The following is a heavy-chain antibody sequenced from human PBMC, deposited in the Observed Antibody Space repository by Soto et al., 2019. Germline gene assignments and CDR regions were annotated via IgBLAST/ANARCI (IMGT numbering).Heavy chain of an antibody. CDR2: VDYSGTA. V-gene: IGHV4-39*01. CDR3: ARITGRHLDY. Sequence: SETLSLTCTVSSGSISVTNVFWGWVRQPPGKGLEWIGNVDYSGTAYFSPSLATRVTFHVDTSKNQFSLTLYSVTAADTAVYYCARITGRHLDYWGQGILVTVSS. D-gene: IGHD1-20*01. CDR1: SGSISVTNVF. J-gene: IGHJ4*02.